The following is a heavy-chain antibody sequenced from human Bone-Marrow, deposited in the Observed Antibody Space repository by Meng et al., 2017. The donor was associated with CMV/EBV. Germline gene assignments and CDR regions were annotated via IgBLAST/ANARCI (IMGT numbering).Heavy chain of an antibody. CDR1: GFTFSSYS. CDR3: AKYEGFGVVKNWFDP. D-gene: IGHD3-3*01. Sequence: GESLKITCAASGFTFSSYSMNWVRQAPGKGLEWVSSISSSSSYIYYADSVKGRFTISRDNAKNSLYLQMNSLRAEDTAVYYCAKYEGFGVVKNWFDPWGQGTLVTVSS. J-gene: IGHJ5*02. V-gene: IGHV3-21*04. CDR2: ISSSSSYI.